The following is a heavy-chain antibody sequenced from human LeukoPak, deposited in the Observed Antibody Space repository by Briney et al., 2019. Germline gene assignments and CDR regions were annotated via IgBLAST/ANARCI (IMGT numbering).Heavy chain of an antibody. CDR1: GFTFSSYA. CDR3: VTGGGIAVAGTLDY. CDR2: ISYDGSNK. J-gene: IGHJ4*02. Sequence: GGSLRLSCAASGFTFSSYAMHWVRQAPGKGLEWVAVISYDGSNKYYADSVKGRFTISRDNSKNTLYLQMNSLRAEDTAVYYCVTGGGIAVAGTLDYWGQGTLVTVSS. D-gene: IGHD6-19*01. V-gene: IGHV3-30-3*01.